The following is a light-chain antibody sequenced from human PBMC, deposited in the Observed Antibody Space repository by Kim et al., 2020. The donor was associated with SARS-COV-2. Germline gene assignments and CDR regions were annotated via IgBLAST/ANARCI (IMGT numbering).Light chain of an antibody. J-gene: IGKJ1*01. Sequence: VSLGERAPLSCRASESVRSKLAWYQQNPGQAPRLLIYDATTRATGVPARFSGSGSGTDFTLTISSVQPGDLVIYYCQQYNIWPWTFGLGTKVDIK. CDR2: DAT. CDR3: QQYNIWPWT. CDR1: ESVRSK. V-gene: IGKV3-15*01.